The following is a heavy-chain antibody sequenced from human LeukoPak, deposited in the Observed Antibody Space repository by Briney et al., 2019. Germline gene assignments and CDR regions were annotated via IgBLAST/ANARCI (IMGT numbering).Heavy chain of an antibody. CDR3: ARLPHIVVVTASHFDY. Sequence: GGSLRLSCAASGFTFSSYAMSWVRQAPGKGLEWVSDISGSGGSTYYADSVKGRFTISRDNAKNTLYLQMNSLRAEDTAVYYCARLPHIVVVTASHFDYWGQGTLVTVSS. V-gene: IGHV3-23*01. D-gene: IGHD2-21*02. J-gene: IGHJ4*02. CDR1: GFTFSSYA. CDR2: ISGSGGST.